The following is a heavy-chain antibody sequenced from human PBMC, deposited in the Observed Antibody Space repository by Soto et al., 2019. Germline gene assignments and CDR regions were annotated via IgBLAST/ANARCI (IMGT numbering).Heavy chain of an antibody. V-gene: IGHV4-34*01. Sequence: QVQLQQWGAGLVKPSETLSLSCAVYGQSFSGHSWAWIRQPPGKGLEWIGEINESGSTYYNPSLKSRVTISTDTSKNQFSLKLSSVSAADTAAYFCARGSGIVALPGELEDFNYDYWGQGTLVNVSS. CDR2: INESGST. D-gene: IGHD1-1*01. CDR3: ARGSGIVALPGELEDFNYDY. J-gene: IGHJ4*02. CDR1: GQSFSGHS.